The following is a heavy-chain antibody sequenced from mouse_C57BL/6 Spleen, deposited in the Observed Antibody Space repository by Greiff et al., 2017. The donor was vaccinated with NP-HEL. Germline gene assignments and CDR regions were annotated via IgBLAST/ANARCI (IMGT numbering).Heavy chain of an antibody. CDR2: ISSGSSTI. CDR1: GFTFSDYG. J-gene: IGHJ3*01. Sequence: EVKLMESGGGLVKPGGSLKLSCAASGFTFSDYGMHWVRQAPEKGLAWVAYISSGSSTIYYADTVKGRVTIARDNAKNTLFLQMHSLRSEDTAMYYCARAGGKYERWFAYWGQGTLVTVSA. CDR3: ARAGGKYERWFAY. V-gene: IGHV5-17*01. D-gene: IGHD2-1*01.